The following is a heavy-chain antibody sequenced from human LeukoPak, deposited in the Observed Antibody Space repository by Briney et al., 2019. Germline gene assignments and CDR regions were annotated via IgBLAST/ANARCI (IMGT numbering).Heavy chain of an antibody. D-gene: IGHD3-22*01. CDR1: GGTFSSYA. Sequence: GASVKVSCKASGGTFSSYAISWVRQAPGQGLEWMGGIIPIFGTANYAQKFQGRVTITADKSTSTAYMELSSLRSEDTAVYYCARGPYDSSGYFYWGQGTLVTVSS. CDR2: IIPIFGTA. CDR3: ARGPYDSSGYFY. V-gene: IGHV1-69*06. J-gene: IGHJ4*02.